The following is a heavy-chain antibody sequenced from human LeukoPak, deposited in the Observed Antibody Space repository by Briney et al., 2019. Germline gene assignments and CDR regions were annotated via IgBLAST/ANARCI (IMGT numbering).Heavy chain of an antibody. J-gene: IGHJ4*02. V-gene: IGHV3-23*01. CDR3: VRDGDDFNFDY. CDR2: ISGSGGST. D-gene: IGHD5-24*01. CDR1: GFTFSSYA. Sequence: GGSLRLSCAASGFTFSSYAMSWVRQAPGKGLEWVSAISGSGGSTYYADSVKGRFTISRDNSKNTLYLQMSSLRAEDTAVYFCVRDGDDFNFDYWGQGSLVTVSS.